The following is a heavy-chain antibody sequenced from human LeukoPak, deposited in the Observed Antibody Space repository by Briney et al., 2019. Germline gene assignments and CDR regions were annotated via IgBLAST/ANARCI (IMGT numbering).Heavy chain of an antibody. CDR3: ARDTYDYVCGSPPDGY. D-gene: IGHD3-16*01. J-gene: IGHJ4*02. Sequence: ASVKVSCKASGYTFTSYGISWVRQAPGQGLEWMGWISAYNGNTNYAQKLQGRVTMTTDTSTSTAYMELRSLRSDDAAVYYCARDTYDYVCGSPPDGYWGQGTLVTVSS. CDR1: GYTFTSYG. CDR2: ISAYNGNT. V-gene: IGHV1-18*01.